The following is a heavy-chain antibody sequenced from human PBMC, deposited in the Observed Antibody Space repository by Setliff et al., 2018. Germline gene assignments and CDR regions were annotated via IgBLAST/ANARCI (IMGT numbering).Heavy chain of an antibody. V-gene: IGHV1-24*01. J-gene: IGHJ4*02. CDR1: GYTLTELS. CDR2: FDPEDGET. Sequence: ASVKVSCKVSGYTLTELSMHWVRQAPGKGLEWMGGFDPEDGETVYAQKFQGRVTMTEDTSTDTAYMELSSLRSEDTAVYYCATADVIIAAAGNSKYILDYWGQGTLVTVSS. CDR3: ATADVIIAAAGNSKYILDY. D-gene: IGHD6-13*01.